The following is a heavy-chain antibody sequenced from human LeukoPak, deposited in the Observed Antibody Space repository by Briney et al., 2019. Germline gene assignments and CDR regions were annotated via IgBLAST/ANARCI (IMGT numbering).Heavy chain of an antibody. CDR3: AKPLWFGEMGYYGMDV. Sequence: PGGSLTLSGSASRFTFSSIRRQWLPPATGKGVEGVVILSYEESNKYYADSVKGRFTISRDNSKNTLYLQMNSLRAEDTAVYYCAKPLWFGEMGYYGMDVWGKGTTVTVSS. V-gene: IGHV3-30*18. D-gene: IGHD3-10*01. CDR2: LSYEESNK. CDR1: RFTFSSIR. J-gene: IGHJ6*04.